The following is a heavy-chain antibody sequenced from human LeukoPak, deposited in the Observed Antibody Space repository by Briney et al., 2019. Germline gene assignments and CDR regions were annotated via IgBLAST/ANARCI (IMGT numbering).Heavy chain of an antibody. D-gene: IGHD1-26*01. CDR3: ARGPKWELLHYYYGMDV. CDR1: GFTFSSYW. V-gene: IGHV3-74*01. Sequence: PGGSLRLSCAASGFTFSSYWMHWVRHAPGKGLVWVSRINSDGSSTSYADSVKGRFTISRDNAKNTLYLQMNSLRAEDTAVYYCARGPKWELLHYYYGMDVWGQGTTVTVSS. J-gene: IGHJ6*02. CDR2: INSDGSST.